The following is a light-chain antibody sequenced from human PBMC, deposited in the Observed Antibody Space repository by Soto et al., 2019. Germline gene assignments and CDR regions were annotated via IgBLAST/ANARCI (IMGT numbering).Light chain of an antibody. CDR1: NSDVGGYNY. Sequence: QSALTQPASVSGSPGQSITISCTGTNSDVGGYNYVSWYQQHPGKAPKLMIYDVNNRPSGVSNRFSGSKSGNTASLTISGLQAEYEADYYCCSHTSSRTEVFGGGTKLTVL. J-gene: IGLJ2*01. CDR2: DVN. V-gene: IGLV2-14*03. CDR3: CSHTSSRTEV.